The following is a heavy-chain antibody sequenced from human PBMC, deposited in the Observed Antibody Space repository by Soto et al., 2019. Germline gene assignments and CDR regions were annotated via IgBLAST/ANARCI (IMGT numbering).Heavy chain of an antibody. V-gene: IGHV1-8*01. CDR2: MNPNSGNT. Sequence: ASVKVSCTASGYTFTSYDINWVRQATGQGLEWMGWMNPNSGNTGYAQKFQGRVTMTRNTSISTAYMELSSLRSEDTAVYYCARVVVDTYCSGGSCYQRTDAFDIWGQGTMVTVSS. CDR3: ARVVVDTYCSGGSCYQRTDAFDI. D-gene: IGHD2-15*01. J-gene: IGHJ3*02. CDR1: GYTFTSYD.